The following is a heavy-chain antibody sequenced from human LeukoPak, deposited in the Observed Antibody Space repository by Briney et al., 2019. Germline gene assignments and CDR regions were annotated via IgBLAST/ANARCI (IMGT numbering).Heavy chain of an antibody. CDR2: INHSGST. CDR1: GGSFSGYY. CDR3: ARKGTPDIVVVPAAPPGFWFDP. D-gene: IGHD2-2*01. Sequence: KPSETLSLTCAVYGGSFSGYYWSWIRQPPGKGLEWIGEINHSGSTNYNPSLKSRVTISVDTSKNQFSLKLSSVTAADAAVYYCARKGTPDIVVVPAAPPGFWFDPWGQGTLVTVSS. J-gene: IGHJ5*02. V-gene: IGHV4-34*01.